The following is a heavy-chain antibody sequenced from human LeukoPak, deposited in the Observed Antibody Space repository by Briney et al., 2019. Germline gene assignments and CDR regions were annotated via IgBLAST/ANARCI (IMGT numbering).Heavy chain of an antibody. D-gene: IGHD2-15*01. V-gene: IGHV4-34*01. CDR2: INHSGST. CDR1: GGSFSGYY. CDR3: ARVGYCSGGSCYLHGMDV. J-gene: IGHJ6*04. Sequence: SETLSLTCAVYGGSFSGYYWSWIRQPPGKGLEWIGEINHSGSTNYNPSLKSRVTISVDTSKNQFSLKLSSVTAADTAVYYCARVGYCSGGSCYLHGMDVWGKETTVTVSS.